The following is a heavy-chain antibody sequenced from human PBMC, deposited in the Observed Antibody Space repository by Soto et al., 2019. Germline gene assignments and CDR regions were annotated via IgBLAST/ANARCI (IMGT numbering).Heavy chain of an antibody. CDR3: ARSKNLRFGEILGAAY. CDR2: IYYSGST. D-gene: IGHD3-10*01. CDR1: GGSISSYY. V-gene: IGHV4-59*01. Sequence: PSETLSLTCTVSGGSISSYYWSWIRQPPGKGLEWIGYIYYSGSTNYNPSLKSRVTISVDTSKNQFSLKLSSVTAADTAVYYCARSKNLRFGEILGAAYWGQGTLVTVSS. J-gene: IGHJ4*02.